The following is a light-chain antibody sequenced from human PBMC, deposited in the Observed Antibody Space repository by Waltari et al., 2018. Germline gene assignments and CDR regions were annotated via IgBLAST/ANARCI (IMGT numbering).Light chain of an antibody. J-gene: IGKJ1*01. Sequence: DIQMTQSQSSLSASVGDTVHIPCRASQGISSYLNWFQQKPGKAPKLLIYAATTWQSGVPSRFSGSGSGTEFTLTISSVEPEDFAAYYCLQHNSYPWTFGQGTKVEIK. CDR3: LQHNSYPWT. CDR2: AAT. V-gene: IGKV1-17*01. CDR1: QGISSY.